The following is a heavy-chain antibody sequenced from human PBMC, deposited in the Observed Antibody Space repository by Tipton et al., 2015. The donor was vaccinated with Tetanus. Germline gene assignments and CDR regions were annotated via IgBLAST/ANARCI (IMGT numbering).Heavy chain of an antibody. J-gene: IGHJ4*02. CDR2: INPSGGST. D-gene: IGHD2-15*01. Sequence: QVQLVQSGAEEKKPWASVKVSCTASGYTFTSYYMHWVRQAPGQGLEWMGIINPSGGSTSYAQKFQGRVTMTRDTSTSTVYMGLSSLRSEETAVDYGARDAVVVAATLIDYWGQGTLVTVSS. V-gene: IGHV1-46*01. CDR1: GYTFTSYY. CDR3: ARDAVVVAATLIDY.